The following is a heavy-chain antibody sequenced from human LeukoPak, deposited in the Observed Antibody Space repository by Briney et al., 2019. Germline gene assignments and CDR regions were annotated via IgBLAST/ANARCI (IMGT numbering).Heavy chain of an antibody. V-gene: IGHV1-2*02. CDR3: ARPRGSSSWYWFDP. CDR2: INPNSGGT. Sequence: GASVTVSCKASGYTFTGYYMHWVRQAPGQGLEWMGWINPNSGGTNYAQKFQGRVTMTRDTSISTAYMELSRLRSDDTAVYYCARPRGSSSWYWFDPWGQGTLVTVSS. CDR1: GYTFTGYY. D-gene: IGHD6-13*01. J-gene: IGHJ5*02.